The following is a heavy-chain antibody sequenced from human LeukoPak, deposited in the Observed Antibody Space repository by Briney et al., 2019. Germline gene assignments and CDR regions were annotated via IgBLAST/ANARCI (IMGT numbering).Heavy chain of an antibody. Sequence: ASVKVSCNASGYTFTSYGISWVRQAPGQGLEWMGSISAYNGNANYAQKLQGRVTMTTDTSTSTAYMELRSLRSDDTAVYYCARFRFYYYDSSGYYQYYFDYWGQGTLVTVSS. J-gene: IGHJ4*02. V-gene: IGHV1-18*01. D-gene: IGHD3-22*01. CDR1: GYTFTSYG. CDR3: ARFRFYYYDSSGYYQYYFDY. CDR2: ISAYNGNA.